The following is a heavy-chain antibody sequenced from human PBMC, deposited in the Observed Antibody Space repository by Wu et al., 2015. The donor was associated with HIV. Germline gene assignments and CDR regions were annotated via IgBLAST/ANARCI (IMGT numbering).Heavy chain of an antibody. J-gene: IGHJ6*03. CDR2: IIPIFGTP. CDR3: YLRVDEAVPNLPTYYYYYY. Sequence: QVQLVQSGAEMKKPGSSMKVSCMASGDTFSSHTINWVRQAPGQGLEWMGGIIPIFGTPKYAHQFQDRVTITADEYSSTVYMELNSLSTRTTTTGRSYLRVDEAVPNLPTYYYYYY. CDR1: GDTFSSHT. D-gene: IGHD5/OR15-5a*01. V-gene: IGHV1-69*12.